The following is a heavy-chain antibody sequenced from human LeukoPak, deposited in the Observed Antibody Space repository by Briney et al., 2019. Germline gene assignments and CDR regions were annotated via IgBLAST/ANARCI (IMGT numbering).Heavy chain of an antibody. CDR1: GFTFSSYS. CDR3: ARDWVTDYDILTGYYKAPDY. D-gene: IGHD3-9*01. J-gene: IGHJ4*02. Sequence: PGGSLRLSCAASGFTFSSYSMNWVRQAPGKGLEWGSSISSSSSYIYYADSVKGRFTISRDNAKNSLYLQMNSLRAEDTAVYYCARDWVTDYDILTGYYKAPDYWGQGTLVTVSS. CDR2: ISSSSSYI. V-gene: IGHV3-21*01.